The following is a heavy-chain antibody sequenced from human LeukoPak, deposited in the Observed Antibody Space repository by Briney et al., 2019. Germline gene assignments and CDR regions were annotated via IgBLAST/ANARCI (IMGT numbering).Heavy chain of an antibody. CDR3: ARDMVLVVVPAAIDY. V-gene: IGHV1-18*04. J-gene: IGHJ4*02. CDR1: GYTFTGYY. Sequence: ASVKVSCKASGYTFTGYYMHWVRQAPGQGLEWRGWISAYNGNTNYAQKLQGRVTMTTDTSTSTAYMELRSLRSDDTAVYYCARDMVLVVVPAAIDYWGQGTLVTVSS. CDR2: ISAYNGNT. D-gene: IGHD2-2*01.